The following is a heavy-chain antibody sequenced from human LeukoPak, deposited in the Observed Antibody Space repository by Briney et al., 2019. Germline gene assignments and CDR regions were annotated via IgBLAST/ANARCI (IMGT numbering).Heavy chain of an antibody. V-gene: IGHV3-48*04. J-gene: IGHJ1*01. Sequence: GGSLRLSCVASGFTFTSYSMNWVRQAAGKGLEWISYISSSSAVIFYADSVKGRFTISRDNAKNSLYLQMNSLRAEDTAVYYCARGSNPQSYDYWSGPEFQHWGQGTLVTVSS. D-gene: IGHD3-3*01. CDR3: ARGSNPQSYDYWSGPEFQH. CDR2: ISSSSAVI. CDR1: GFTFTSYS.